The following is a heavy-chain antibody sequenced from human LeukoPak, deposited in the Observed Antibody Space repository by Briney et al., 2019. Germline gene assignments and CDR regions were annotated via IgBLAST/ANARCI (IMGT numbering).Heavy chain of an antibody. CDR1: GGSISSYY. J-gene: IGHJ3*02. Sequence: SETLSLTCTVSGGSISSYYWSWIRQPPGKGLEWIGYIYYSGSTNYNPSLNSRVTILVDTSTNQFSLRLSSVTAADTAVYYCARAEGSGWYWAFDIWGQGTMVTVSS. D-gene: IGHD6-19*01. V-gene: IGHV4-59*01. CDR2: IYYSGST. CDR3: ARAEGSGWYWAFDI.